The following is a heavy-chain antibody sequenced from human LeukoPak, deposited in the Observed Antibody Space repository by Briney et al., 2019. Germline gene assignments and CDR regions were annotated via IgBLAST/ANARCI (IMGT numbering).Heavy chain of an antibody. J-gene: IGHJ3*02. V-gene: IGHV3-30*19. CDR3: ARDNDYGDYPDAFDI. CDR1: GFVFSRYG. D-gene: IGHD4-17*01. Sequence: GRSLRLSCAASGFVFSRYGMHWVRQAPGKGLEWVAVISYDGSNKYYADSVKGRFTISRDNSKNTLYLQMNSLRAEDTAVYYCARDNDYGDYPDAFDIWGQGTMVTVSS. CDR2: ISYDGSNK.